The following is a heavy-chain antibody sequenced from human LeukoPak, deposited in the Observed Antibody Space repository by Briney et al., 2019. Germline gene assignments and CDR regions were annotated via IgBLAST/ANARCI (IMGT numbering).Heavy chain of an antibody. CDR1: GGTFSSYA. V-gene: IGHV1-69*05. CDR2: IIPIFGTA. Sequence: ASVKVSCKASGGTFSSYAISWLRQAPGQGLEWMGRIIPIFGTANYAQKFQGRVTITTDESTSTAYMELSSLRSEDTAVYYCARDMGYYGSGTFDYWGQGTLVTVSS. J-gene: IGHJ4*02. D-gene: IGHD3-10*01. CDR3: ARDMGYYGSGTFDY.